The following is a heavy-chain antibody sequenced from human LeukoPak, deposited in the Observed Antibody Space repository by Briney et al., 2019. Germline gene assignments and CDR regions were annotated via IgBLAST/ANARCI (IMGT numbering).Heavy chain of an antibody. CDR2: ISSSGSTI. J-gene: IGHJ5*02. CDR1: GFTFSSYE. V-gene: IGHV3-48*03. CDR3: ARDPAPYYDFWSGYVRDNWFDP. D-gene: IGHD3-3*01. Sequence: GGSLRLSCAASGFTFSSYEMNWVRQAPGKGLEWVSYISSSGSTIYYADSVKGRFTISRDNSKNTLYLQMNSLRAEDTAVYYCARDPAPYYDFWSGYVRDNWFDPWGQGTLVTVSS.